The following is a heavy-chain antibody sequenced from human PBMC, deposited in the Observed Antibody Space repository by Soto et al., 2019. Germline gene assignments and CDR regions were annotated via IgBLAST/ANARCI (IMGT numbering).Heavy chain of an antibody. J-gene: IGHJ3*02. V-gene: IGHV1-2*04. D-gene: IGHD6-13*01. CDR3: ARVLTAASSLGAFDS. CDR1: GYTFTGYY. CDR2: INPNSGGT. Sequence: ASVKVSCKASGYTFTGYYMHWVRQAPGQGLEWMGWINPNSGGTNYAQKFQGWVTMTRDTSISTAYMELSRLRSDDTAVYYCARVLTAASSLGAFDSWGQGTMVTVSS.